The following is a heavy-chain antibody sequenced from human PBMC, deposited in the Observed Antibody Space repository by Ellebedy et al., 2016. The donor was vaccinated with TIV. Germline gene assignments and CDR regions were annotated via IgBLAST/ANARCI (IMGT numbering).Heavy chain of an antibody. CDR2: IDYDGRNE. D-gene: IGHD4-17*01. V-gene: IGHV3-30*12. J-gene: IGHJ2*01. Sequence: GESLKISCEASGFTFSHYAMHWVRQAPGKGLEWVALIDYDGRNEHHGDPVKGRFTISRTNAGNSLYLQMNSMGAEATAVYYCARAIYGASYLWGRGTLVTVSS. CDR3: ARAIYGASYL. CDR1: GFTFSHYA.